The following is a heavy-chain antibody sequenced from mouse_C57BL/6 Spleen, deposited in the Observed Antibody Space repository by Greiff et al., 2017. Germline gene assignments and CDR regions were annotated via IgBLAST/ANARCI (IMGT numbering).Heavy chain of an antibody. CDR2: ISGGGGNT. J-gene: IGHJ3*01. CDR1: GFTFSSYT. D-gene: IGHD4-1*01. V-gene: IGHV5-9*01. Sequence: EVKVVESGGGLVKPGGSLKLSCAASGFTFSSYTMSWVRQTPEKRLEWVATISGGGGNTYYPDSVKGRFTISRDNAKNTLYLQMSSLRSEDTALYYCARHPANWEGTWFAYWGQGTLVTVSA. CDR3: ARHPANWEGTWFAY.